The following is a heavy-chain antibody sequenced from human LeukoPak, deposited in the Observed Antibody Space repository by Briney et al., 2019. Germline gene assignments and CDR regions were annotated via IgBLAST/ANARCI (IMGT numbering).Heavy chain of an antibody. V-gene: IGHV3-53*01. J-gene: IGHJ6*02. D-gene: IGHD3-3*01. CDR2: IYSGGST. CDR1: GFTVSSDY. Sequence: GGSLRLSCAASGFTVSSDYMSWVRQAPGKGLEWVSVIYSGGSTYYADSVKGRFTISRDNSKNTVYLQMNSLRAEDTAVYYCARGTIFGVDGMDVSGVWGQGTTVTVSS. CDR3: ARGTIFGVDGMDVSGV.